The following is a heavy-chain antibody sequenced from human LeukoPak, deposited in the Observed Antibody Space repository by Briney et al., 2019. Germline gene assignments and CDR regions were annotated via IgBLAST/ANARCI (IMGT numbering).Heavy chain of an antibody. CDR2: IRYDGSNK. V-gene: IGHV3-30*02. CDR3: AKAPDNYYYYMDV. Sequence: GGSLRLSCAASGFTFSSYAMHWVRQAPGKGLEWVTFIRYDGSNKYYADSVKGRFTISRDNSKNTLYLQMNSLRAEDTAVYYCAKAPDNYYYYMDVWGKGTTVTISS. CDR1: GFTFSSYA. J-gene: IGHJ6*03.